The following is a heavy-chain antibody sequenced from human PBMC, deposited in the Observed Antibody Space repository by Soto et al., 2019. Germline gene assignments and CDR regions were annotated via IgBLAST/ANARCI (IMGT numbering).Heavy chain of an antibody. V-gene: IGHV3-23*01. CDR3: VKDLNFDFWTGYRYYAMEI. J-gene: IGHJ6*02. Sequence: EEQLLESGGDLVQPGGSLKLSCAASGFTFSSYAMNWVRQAPGKGLEWVSSINGNGRKTSYADSVRGRFTISRDNSKKTLFLHENSLRAEDTAVYYCVKDLNFDFWTGYRYYAMEIWGQGTTVTVS. D-gene: IGHD3-3*01. CDR2: INGNGRKT. CDR1: GFTFSSYA.